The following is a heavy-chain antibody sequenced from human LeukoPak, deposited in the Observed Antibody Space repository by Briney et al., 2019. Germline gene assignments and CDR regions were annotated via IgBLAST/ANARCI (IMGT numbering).Heavy chain of an antibody. CDR3: VKDVRLGGKSGYEGFDD. CDR1: GLAFNDYA. Sequence: GGSLTLSCAASGLAFNDYAMHWVRHVPGKGLEWVSLINGDGGDTFYPESLKGRSTVSRDNNKKSLYLHMSSLRPEDTAFYYCVKDVRLGGKSGYEGFDDWGQGTLVTVSS. D-gene: IGHD5-12*01. V-gene: IGHV3-43*02. J-gene: IGHJ4*02. CDR2: INGDGGDT.